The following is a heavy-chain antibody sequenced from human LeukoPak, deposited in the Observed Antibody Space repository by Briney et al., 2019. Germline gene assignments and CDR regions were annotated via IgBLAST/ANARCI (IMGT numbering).Heavy chain of an antibody. D-gene: IGHD2/OR15-2a*01. CDR2: IWYDGSNK. CDR3: ARDGTYYDF. J-gene: IGHJ4*02. V-gene: IGHV3-33*01. CDR1: GFTFSSYG. Sequence: GGSLRLSCAASGFTFSSYGMHWVRQAPGKGLEWVALIWYDGSNKYYADSVKGRFTISRDNSKNTLYLQMNSLRAEDTAVYYCARDGTYYDFWGQGILVTVSS.